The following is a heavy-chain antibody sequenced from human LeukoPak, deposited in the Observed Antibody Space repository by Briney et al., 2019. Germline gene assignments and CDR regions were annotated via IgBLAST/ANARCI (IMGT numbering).Heavy chain of an antibody. D-gene: IGHD2-15*01. CDR3: ATWWGSDGMDV. Sequence: EASVKVSCKVSGYTLTELSMHWVRQAPGKGLEWKGGFDPEDGETIYAQKFQGRVTMTEDTSTDTAYMELSSLRSEDTAVYYCATWWGSDGMDVWGQGTTVTVSS. J-gene: IGHJ6*02. CDR1: GYTLTELS. CDR2: FDPEDGET. V-gene: IGHV1-24*01.